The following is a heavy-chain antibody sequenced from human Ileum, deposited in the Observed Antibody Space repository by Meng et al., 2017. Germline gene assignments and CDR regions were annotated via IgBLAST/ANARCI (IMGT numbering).Heavy chain of an antibody. CDR1: IESISTTINY. CDR3: ARKMSGTMLDF. D-gene: IGHD1-1*01. CDR2: LYSSGGA. Sequence: QRPETRPGLVNASAPRSLHWIFSIESISTTINYCGWSGQPPGRRLEWIGTLYSSGGAFYNPALEGRVTTSIDTSRNQFSLKLNSVSAADTAVYYCARKMSGTMLDFWGPGTLVTVSS. J-gene: IGHJ4*02. V-gene: IGHV4-39*07.